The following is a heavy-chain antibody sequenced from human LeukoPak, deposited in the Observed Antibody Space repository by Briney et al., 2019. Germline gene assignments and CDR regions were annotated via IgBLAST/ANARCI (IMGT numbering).Heavy chain of an antibody. Sequence: TGGSLRLSCAASGFTFSSYGMHWVRQAPGKGLEWVAVISYDGSNKYYADSVKGRFTISRDNSKNTLYLQMNSLRAEDTAVYYCAGSIVVALTFDYWGQGTLVTVSS. CDR2: ISYDGSNK. D-gene: IGHD3-22*01. J-gene: IGHJ4*02. CDR1: GFTFSSYG. V-gene: IGHV3-30*03. CDR3: AGSIVVALTFDY.